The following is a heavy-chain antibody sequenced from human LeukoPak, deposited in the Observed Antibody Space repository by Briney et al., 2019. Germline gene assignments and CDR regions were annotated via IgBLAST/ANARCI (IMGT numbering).Heavy chain of an antibody. J-gene: IGHJ4*02. Sequence: GESLKISCKGSGYSFTSYWIGWVRQMPGKGLEWMGIIYPGDSDTRHSPSFQGQVTISADKSISTAYLQWSSLKASDTVMYYCARHLSRGSGSFDYWGQGTLVTVSS. D-gene: IGHD3-10*01. CDR1: GYSFTSYW. CDR2: IYPGDSDT. V-gene: IGHV5-51*01. CDR3: ARHLSRGSGSFDY.